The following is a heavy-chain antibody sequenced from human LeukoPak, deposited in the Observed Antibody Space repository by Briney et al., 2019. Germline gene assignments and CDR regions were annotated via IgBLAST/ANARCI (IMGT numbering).Heavy chain of an antibody. CDR2: ISGSGGGT. Sequence: GGSLRLSCAASGFTFSSYATSWVRQAPGKGLQWVSGISGSGGGTYYADSVKGRFTISRDNSKNTLSLQMNSLRAEDTAVYYCAKRRDGGWYYFDYWGQGTLVTVSS. CDR3: AKRRDGGWYYFDY. J-gene: IGHJ4*02. V-gene: IGHV3-23*01. CDR1: GFTFSSYA. D-gene: IGHD6-19*01.